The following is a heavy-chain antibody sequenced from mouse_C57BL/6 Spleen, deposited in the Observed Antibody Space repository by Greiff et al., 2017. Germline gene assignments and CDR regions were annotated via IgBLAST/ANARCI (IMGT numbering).Heavy chain of an antibody. V-gene: IGHV1-50*01. CDR2: IDPSDSYT. CDR3: ARGQLRLWWGY. D-gene: IGHD3-2*02. Sequence: QVQLQQPGAELVKPGASVKLSCKASGYTFTSYWMQWVKQRPGQGLEWIGEIDPSDSYTNYNQKFKGKATLTVDTSSSTAYMQLSSLTSEDSAVYYCARGQLRLWWGYWGQGTLVTVSA. J-gene: IGHJ3*02. CDR1: GYTFTSYW.